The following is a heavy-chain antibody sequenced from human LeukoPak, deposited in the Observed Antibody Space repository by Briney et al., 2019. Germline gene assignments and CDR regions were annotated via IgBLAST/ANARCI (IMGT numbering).Heavy chain of an antibody. Sequence: SETLSLTCTVSGGSISSYYWSWIRQPPGKGLEWIGDIFYSENTNSNPSLKSRVTISVDTSKNEFSLKLSSVTAADTAVYYCARLGAAAGEFDYWGQGTLVTVSS. J-gene: IGHJ4*02. CDR1: GGSISSYY. CDR3: ARLGAAAGEFDY. V-gene: IGHV4-59*08. CDR2: IFYSENT. D-gene: IGHD6-13*01.